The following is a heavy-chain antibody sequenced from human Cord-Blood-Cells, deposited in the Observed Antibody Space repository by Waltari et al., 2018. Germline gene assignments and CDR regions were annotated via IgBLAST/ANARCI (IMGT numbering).Heavy chain of an antibody. CDR1: GGSISSSSYY. CDR2: IYYSVST. J-gene: IGHJ3*02. Sequence: QLQLQESGPGLVKPSETLSLTCTVSGGSISSSSYYWGWIRQPPGKGLEWIGSIYYSVSTYYNPSLKSRVTISVDTSKNQFSLKLSSVTAADTAVYYCARNYCSSTSCDAFDIWGQGTMVTVSS. V-gene: IGHV4-39*01. D-gene: IGHD2-2*01. CDR3: ARNYCSSTSCDAFDI.